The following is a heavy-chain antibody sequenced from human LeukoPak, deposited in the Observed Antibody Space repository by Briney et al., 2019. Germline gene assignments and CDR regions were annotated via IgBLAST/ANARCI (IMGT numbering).Heavy chain of an antibody. Sequence: SETLSLTCTVSGGSISSYYWSWIRQPPGMGLEWIGYIYYSGSTNYNPSLKSRVTISVDTSKNQFSLKLSSVTAADTAVYYCARENHDYGDFSFFDYWGQGTLVTVSS. CDR2: IYYSGST. V-gene: IGHV4-59*01. CDR1: GGSISSYY. D-gene: IGHD4-17*01. J-gene: IGHJ4*02. CDR3: ARENHDYGDFSFFDY.